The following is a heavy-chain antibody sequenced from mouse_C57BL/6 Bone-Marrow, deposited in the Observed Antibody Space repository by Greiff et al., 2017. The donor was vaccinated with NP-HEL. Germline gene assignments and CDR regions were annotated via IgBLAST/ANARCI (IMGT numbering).Heavy chain of an antibody. D-gene: IGHD4-1*01. CDR1: GFNIKDDY. J-gene: IGHJ4*01. CDR2: IDPENGDT. CDR3: TTFAGYYAMDY. V-gene: IGHV14-4*01. Sequence: EVQLQQSGAELVRPGASVKLSCTASGFNIKDDYMHWVKQRPEQGLEWIGWIDPENGDTEYASKFQGKATITADTSSNTAYLQLSSLTSEDTAVYYCTTFAGYYAMDYWGQGTSVTVSS.